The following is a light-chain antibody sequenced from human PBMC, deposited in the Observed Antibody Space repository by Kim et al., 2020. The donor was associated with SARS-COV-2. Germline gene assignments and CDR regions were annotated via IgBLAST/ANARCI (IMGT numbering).Light chain of an antibody. V-gene: IGLV2-14*03. CDR1: SSDVGAYNF. Sequence: QSALTQPASVSGSPGQSIAISCTGTSSDVGAYNFVSWYQQHPGKAPKLMIYDVTKRPSGVSNRFSGSKSGNTASLIISGLQAEDEADYFCGSYISSSDLYVFGSGTKVTVL. CDR2: DVT. J-gene: IGLJ1*01. CDR3: GSYISSSDLYV.